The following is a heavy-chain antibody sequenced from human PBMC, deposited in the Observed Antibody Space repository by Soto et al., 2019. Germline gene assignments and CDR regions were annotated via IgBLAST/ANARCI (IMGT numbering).Heavy chain of an antibody. Sequence: GASVKVSCKASGGTFSSYAISWVRQAPGQGLEWMGGIIPIFGTANYAQKFQGRVTITADKSTSTAYMELNSLKTEDTAVYYCVRTTYFSDSSGYTRCFDYWGQGTLVTVSS. CDR3: VRTTYFSDSSGYTRCFDY. D-gene: IGHD3-22*01. V-gene: IGHV1-69*06. J-gene: IGHJ4*02. CDR2: IIPIFGTA. CDR1: GGTFSSYA.